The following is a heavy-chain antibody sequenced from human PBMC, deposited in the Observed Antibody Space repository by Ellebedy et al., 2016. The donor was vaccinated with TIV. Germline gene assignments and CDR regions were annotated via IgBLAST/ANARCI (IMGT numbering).Heavy chain of an antibody. CDR1: RFPFNTYW. V-gene: IGHV3-7*01. J-gene: IGHJ3*02. D-gene: IGHD1-7*01. Sequence: GGSLRLSXAASRFPFNTYWMSGVRQAPGKGLQWVATIKEDGSEIYCLDSVKGRFTISRDNARNSLDLQMNSLRAEDTAVYYCARPGTKSAFDIWGQGTVVTVS. CDR2: IKEDGSEI. CDR3: ARPGTKSAFDI.